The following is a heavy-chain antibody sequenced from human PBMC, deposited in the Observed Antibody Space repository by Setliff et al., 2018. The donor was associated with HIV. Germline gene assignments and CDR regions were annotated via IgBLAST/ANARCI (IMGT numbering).Heavy chain of an antibody. V-gene: IGHV1-2*06. Sequence: ASVKVSCKASGGPFTSYTFAWMRQAPGQGLEWMGRINPKTGDTKYKQKFQGRVTMTRDASINTAYMELSSLTSDDTAVYYCARDWSMTSRESNWFDPWGQGTLVTVSS. D-gene: IGHD6-6*01. CDR1: GGPFTSYT. CDR3: ARDWSMTSRESNWFDP. CDR2: INPKTGDT. J-gene: IGHJ5*02.